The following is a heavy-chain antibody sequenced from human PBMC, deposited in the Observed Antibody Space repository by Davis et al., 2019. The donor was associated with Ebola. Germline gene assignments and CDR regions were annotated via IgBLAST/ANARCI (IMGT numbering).Heavy chain of an antibody. CDR2: MNPNSGNT. V-gene: IGHV1-8*02. D-gene: IGHD6-6*01. CDR3: ARGYSSFRWRGYYYYGMDV. Sequence: ASVKVSCKASGYTFTSYAMHWVRQAPGQRLEWMGWMNPNSGNTGYAQKFQGRVTMTRNTSISTAYMELSSLRSEDTAVYYCARGYSSFRWRGYYYYGMDVWGQGTTVTVSS. CDR1: GYTFTSYA. J-gene: IGHJ6*02.